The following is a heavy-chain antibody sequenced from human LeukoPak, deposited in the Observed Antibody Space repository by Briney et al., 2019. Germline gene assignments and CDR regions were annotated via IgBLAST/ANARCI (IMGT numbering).Heavy chain of an antibody. D-gene: IGHD3-22*01. CDR2: IYYSGST. J-gene: IGHJ4*02. Sequence: SETLSLTCTVSGGSISSYYWSWIRQPPGKGLEWIGYIYYSGSTNYNPSLKSRVTISVDTSKNQFSLKLSSVTAADTAVYYCARHDTSGYYWYYFDYWGQGPLVTVSS. CDR1: GGSISSYY. CDR3: ARHDTSGYYWYYFDY. V-gene: IGHV4-59*01.